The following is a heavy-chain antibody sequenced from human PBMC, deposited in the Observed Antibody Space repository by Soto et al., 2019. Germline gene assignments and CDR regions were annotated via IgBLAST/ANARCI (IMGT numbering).Heavy chain of an antibody. CDR3: TRLGYCSGGSCYSGY. CDR2: IRSKANSYAT. J-gene: IGHJ4*02. D-gene: IGHD2-15*01. V-gene: IGHV3-73*01. CDR1: GFTFSGSA. Sequence: GGSLRLSCAASGFTFSGSAMHWFRQASGKGLEWVGRIRSKANSYATAYAASVKGRFTISRDDSKNTAYLQMNSLKTEDTAVYYCTRLGYCSGGSCYSGYWGQGTLVTVSS.